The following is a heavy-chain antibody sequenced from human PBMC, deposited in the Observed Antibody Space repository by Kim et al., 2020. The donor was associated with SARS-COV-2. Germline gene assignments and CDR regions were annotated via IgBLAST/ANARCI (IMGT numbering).Heavy chain of an antibody. CDR2: IYHSGST. D-gene: IGHD3-10*01. V-gene: IGHV4-4*02. Sequence: SETLSLTCAVSGGSISSSNWWSWVRQPPGKGLEWIGEIYHSGSTNYNPSLKSRVTISVDKSKNQFSLKLSSVTAADTAVYYCARLSEYMVRGVTWFDPWGQGTLVTVSS. CDR3: ARLSEYMVRGVTWFDP. CDR1: GGSISSSNW. J-gene: IGHJ5*02.